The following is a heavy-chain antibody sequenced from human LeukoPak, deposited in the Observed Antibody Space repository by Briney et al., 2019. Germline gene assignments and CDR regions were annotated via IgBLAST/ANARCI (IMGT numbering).Heavy chain of an antibody. D-gene: IGHD2-15*01. J-gene: IGHJ4*02. V-gene: IGHV4-34*01. CDR1: GGSFSGYY. CDR3: ARVLSSDSATRSGGSSIDY. Sequence: SETLSLTCAVYGGSFSGYYWSWIRQPPGKGLEWIGEINHSGSTNYNPSLKSRVTISVDTSKNQFSLKLSSVTAADTAVYYCARVLSSDSATRSGGSSIDYWGQGTLVTVSS. CDR2: INHSGST.